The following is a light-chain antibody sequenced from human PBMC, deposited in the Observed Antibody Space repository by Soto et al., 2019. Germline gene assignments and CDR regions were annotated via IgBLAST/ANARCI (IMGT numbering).Light chain of an antibody. CDR3: QQYGSSPLT. J-gene: IGKJ4*01. V-gene: IGKV3-20*01. CDR2: RAS. Sequence: NVFTEAPGTLSLCSGEKANLSFRVSQSVSSSYLAWYQQKPGQAPKVLIYRASSRATGIPDRFSGSGSGTDFTLTISRLEPEDFAVYYCQQYGSSPLTFGGGTKVDIK. CDR1: QSVSSSY.